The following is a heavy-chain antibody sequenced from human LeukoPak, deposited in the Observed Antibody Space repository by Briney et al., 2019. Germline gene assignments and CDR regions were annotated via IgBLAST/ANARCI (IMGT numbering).Heavy chain of an antibody. D-gene: IGHD2-8*01. J-gene: IGHJ3*02. CDR2: INPNSGGT. Sequence: ASVKVSCKASGYTFTGYYMHWVRQAPGQGLEWMGWINPNSGGTNYAQKFQGRVTMTRDTSISTAYMELSRLRSDDTAVYYCARDCTNGVCRDAFDIWGQGTMVTVSS. V-gene: IGHV1-2*02. CDR3: ARDCTNGVCRDAFDI. CDR1: GYTFTGYY.